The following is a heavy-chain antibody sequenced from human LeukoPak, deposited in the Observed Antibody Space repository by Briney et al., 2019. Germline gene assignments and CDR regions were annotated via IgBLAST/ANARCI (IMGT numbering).Heavy chain of an antibody. V-gene: IGHV4-39*07. CDR3: ARSNHFWSGFLDT. D-gene: IGHD3-3*02. CDR2: VDYNGNI. Sequence: SETLSLTCTVVGGSISSRDENWNWIRQPPGKGLEWIGNVDYNGNIYYSPSLKGRALVSVGTSKNQVSLRLTSVTAADTAVYFCARSNHFWSGFLDTWGQGTLVTVSS. CDR1: GGSISSRDEN. J-gene: IGHJ4*02.